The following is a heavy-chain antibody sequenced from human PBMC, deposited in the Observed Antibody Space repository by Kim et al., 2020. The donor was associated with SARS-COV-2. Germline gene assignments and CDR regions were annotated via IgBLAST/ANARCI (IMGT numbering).Heavy chain of an antibody. J-gene: IGHJ5*02. Sequence: GESLKISCKGSGYSFTSYWIGWVRQMPGKGLEWMGIIYPGDSDTRYSPSFQGQVTISADKSISTAYLQWSSLKASDTAMYYCARSSVGYCSSTSCSRPSNWFDPWGQGTLVTVSS. D-gene: IGHD2-2*01. CDR3: ARSSVGYCSSTSCSRPSNWFDP. V-gene: IGHV5-51*01. CDR1: GYSFTSYW. CDR2: IYPGDSDT.